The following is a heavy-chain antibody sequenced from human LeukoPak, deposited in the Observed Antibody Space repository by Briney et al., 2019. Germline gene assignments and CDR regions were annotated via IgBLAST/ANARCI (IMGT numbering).Heavy chain of an antibody. CDR1: GGPFSGYY. CDR3: ARGPLLTHRRYFDF. CDR2: INHSGST. V-gene: IGHV4-34*01. D-gene: IGHD3-9*01. J-gene: IGHJ4*02. Sequence: SETLSLTCAVHGGPFSGYYWTWIRQSPEKGLEWIGEINHSGSTSYNPSLKSQVTISVDTSKNQFSLKLTSVTAADTAVYYCARGPLLTHRRYFDFWGQGTLVTVSS.